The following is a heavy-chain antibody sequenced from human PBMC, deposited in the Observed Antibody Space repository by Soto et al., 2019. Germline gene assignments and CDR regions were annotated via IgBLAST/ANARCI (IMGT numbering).Heavy chain of an antibody. D-gene: IGHD4-17*01. CDR1: GFTFSSYA. CDR2: ISYDGSNK. J-gene: IGHJ6*02. CDR3: AGEYGDYSYYYYGMDV. V-gene: IGHV3-30-3*01. Sequence: QVQLVESGGGVVQPGRSLRLSCAASGFTFSSYAMHWVRQAPGKGLEWVAVISYDGSNKYYADSVKGRFTISRDNSKNXRYLQMNRLRAEDTAVYYCAGEYGDYSYYYYGMDVWGQGTTVTVSS.